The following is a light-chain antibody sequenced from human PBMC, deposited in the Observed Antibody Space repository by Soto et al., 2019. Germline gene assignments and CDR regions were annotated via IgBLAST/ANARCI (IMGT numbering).Light chain of an antibody. V-gene: IGLV2-11*01. CDR1: SSDVGDYNY. Sequence: QSVLTQPRSVSGSPGQSVTISCTGTSSDVGDYNYVSWYQQYPGKAPKLVIYDVSKRPSGVPDRFSGSKPGNTASLTISGLQAEDEADYYCCSFAGSYTVWVFGGGTKLTVL. J-gene: IGLJ3*02. CDR3: CSFAGSYTVWV. CDR2: DVS.